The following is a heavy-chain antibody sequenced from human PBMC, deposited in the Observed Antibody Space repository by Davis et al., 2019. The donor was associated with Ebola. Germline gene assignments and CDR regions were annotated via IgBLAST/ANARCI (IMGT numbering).Heavy chain of an antibody. J-gene: IGHJ6*02. CDR1: GYTFTNYG. CDR3: ARDRIVVVVAATQAYYYYGMDV. CDR2: IDTANGNT. V-gene: IGHV1-3*04. D-gene: IGHD2-15*01. Sequence: ASVKVSCKTSGYTFTNYGMHWVRQAPGQRLEWMGWIDTANGNTKYSEKFQGRVTMTRDTSTSTVYMELSSLRSEDTAVYYCARDRIVVVVAATQAYYYYGMDVWGQGTTVTVSS.